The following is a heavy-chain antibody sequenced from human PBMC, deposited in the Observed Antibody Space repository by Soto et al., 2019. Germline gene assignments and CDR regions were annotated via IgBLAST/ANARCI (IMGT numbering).Heavy chain of an antibody. CDR3: AKGTGVFLRSDGFDI. J-gene: IGHJ3*02. V-gene: IGHV3-21*06. CDR2: ISSRSGYI. D-gene: IGHD4-17*01. Sequence: EVQLVESGGGLVKPGGSLRLSCAGSGFSFSSYSMNWVRLAPGKGLEWVSSISSRSGYIYYADSMRGRFTISRDNAKNSLYLQMSILRAEDTAVYYCAKGTGVFLRSDGFDIWGQGTMVTVSS. CDR1: GFSFSSYS.